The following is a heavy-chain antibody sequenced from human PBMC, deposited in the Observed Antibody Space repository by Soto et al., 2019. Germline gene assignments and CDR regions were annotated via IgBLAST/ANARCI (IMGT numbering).Heavy chain of an antibody. D-gene: IGHD6-13*01. J-gene: IGHJ6*02. V-gene: IGHV1-3*01. CDR3: ASSNIVAAPYGMDV. Sequence: ASAKASCKASGYTFTRYAMHWVHQAPGQRLEWMGWINAGNGNTKYSQKFQGRVTITRDTSASTAYMELSSLRSEDTAVYYCASSNIVAAPYGMDVWGQGTTVTSP. CDR1: GYTFTRYA. CDR2: INAGNGNT.